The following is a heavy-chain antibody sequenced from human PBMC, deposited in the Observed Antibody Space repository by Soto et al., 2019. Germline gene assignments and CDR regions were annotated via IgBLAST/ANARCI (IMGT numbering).Heavy chain of an antibody. CDR3: AKEMATGAEYFQH. J-gene: IGHJ1*01. Sequence: SETLSLTCTVSGASISTFYWSWIRQPPGKGLEWIGYIYYSGSTNYNPSLKSRVTISVDTSKNQFSLKLSSVTAADTAVYYCAKEMATGAEYFQHWGQGTLVTVSS. CDR1: GASISTFY. D-gene: IGHD5-12*01. CDR2: IYYSGST. V-gene: IGHV4-59*01.